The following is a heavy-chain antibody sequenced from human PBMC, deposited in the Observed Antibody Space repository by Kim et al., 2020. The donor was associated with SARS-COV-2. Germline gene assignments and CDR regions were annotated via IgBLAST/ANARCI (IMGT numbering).Heavy chain of an antibody. CDR1: GFIVGSNY. Sequence: GGSLRLSCAASGFIVGSNYMSWVRQAPGKGLEWVSLIYSVGSTYYANSVKDRFTISRDNSKNTLYLQMNSLRVEDTAVYYCARVGGGTSYYGAGTYYLLDNWGQGTLVTVSS. CDR3: ARVGGGTSYYGAGTYYLLDN. D-gene: IGHD3-10*01. J-gene: IGHJ4*02. V-gene: IGHV3-53*01. CDR2: IYSVGST.